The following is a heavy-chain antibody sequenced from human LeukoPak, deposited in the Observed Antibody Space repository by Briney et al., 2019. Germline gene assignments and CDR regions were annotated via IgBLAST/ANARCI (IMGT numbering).Heavy chain of an antibody. J-gene: IGHJ4*02. D-gene: IGHD6-19*01. V-gene: IGHV4-34*01. CDR3: ARGPIAVAGITALNY. CDR1: GGSFSGYY. Sequence: PSETLSLACAVYGGSFSGYYWSWIRQPPGKGLEWMGEINHSGSTNYNPSLKSRDTISVDTSKNEFSLKLRSVTAADTAVYYCARGPIAVAGITALNYWGQGTLVTVSS. CDR2: INHSGST.